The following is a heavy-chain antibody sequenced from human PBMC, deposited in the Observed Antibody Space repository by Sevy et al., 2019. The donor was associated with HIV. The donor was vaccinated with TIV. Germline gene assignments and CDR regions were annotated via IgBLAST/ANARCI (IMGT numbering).Heavy chain of an antibody. J-gene: IGHJ5*02. CDR3: ANGITKNWFDP. CDR1: GFTFSSYA. D-gene: IGHD1-20*01. Sequence: GGSLRLSCAASGFTFSSYAMSWVRQAPGKGLEWVSAISGSGGCTYYADSVKGRFTISRDNSKNTLYLQMNSLRAEDTAVYYCANGITKNWFDPWGQGTLVTVSS. V-gene: IGHV3-23*01. CDR2: ISGSGGCT.